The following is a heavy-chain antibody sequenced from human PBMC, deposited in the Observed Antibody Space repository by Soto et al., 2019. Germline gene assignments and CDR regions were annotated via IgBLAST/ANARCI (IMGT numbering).Heavy chain of an antibody. CDR1: GFSFSSYV. Sequence: EVQLLESGGGLVQSGGSLRLSCTASGFSFSSYVMSWVRQAPGKGLEWVSEISADDGSTYYADSVKGRFTISRDNSKNTVDLQMNSLRADDMAVYYCAKAGYSFFFDYWGQGTLVTVSS. D-gene: IGHD5-18*01. CDR3: AKAGYSFFFDY. CDR2: ISADDGST. V-gene: IGHV3-23*01. J-gene: IGHJ4*02.